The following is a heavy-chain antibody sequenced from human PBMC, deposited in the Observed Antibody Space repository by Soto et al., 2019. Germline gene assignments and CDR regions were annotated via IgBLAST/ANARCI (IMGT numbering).Heavy chain of an antibody. CDR1: GGSISSGDYY. CDR2: IYSRGST. D-gene: IGHD5-18*01. CDR3: ARASPVVTYV. Sequence: QVQLQESGPGLVKPSQTLSLTCTVSGGSISSGDYYWSWIRQPPGKGLEWIGYIYSRGSTAYNPSHKSRVTISVDTSKNHFSLKLSSVTAADTAVYYCARASPVVTYVWGQGTTVTVSS. V-gene: IGHV4-30-4*01. J-gene: IGHJ6*02.